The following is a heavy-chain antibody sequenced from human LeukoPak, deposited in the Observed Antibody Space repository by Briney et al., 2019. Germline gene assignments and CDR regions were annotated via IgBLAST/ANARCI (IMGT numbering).Heavy chain of an antibody. CDR1: GFTFSSYA. D-gene: IGHD4-17*01. CDR3: AKDLDYGDYSFDY. CDR2: ISGSGGST. J-gene: IGHJ4*02. V-gene: IGHV3-23*01. Sequence: GGSLRLXCAASGFTFSSYAMSWVRQAPGKELEWVSAISGSGGSTYYADSVKGRFTISRDNSKNTLYLQMNSLRAEDTAVYYCAKDLDYGDYSFDYWGQETLVTVSS.